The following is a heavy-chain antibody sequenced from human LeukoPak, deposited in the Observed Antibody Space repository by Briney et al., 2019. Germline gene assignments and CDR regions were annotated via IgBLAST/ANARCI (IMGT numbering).Heavy chain of an antibody. D-gene: IGHD5-12*01. CDR1: VFTFSDHA. Sequence: GGSLRLSCATSVFTFSDHALHWVRQAPGKGLQYVSAISRNGTRTFYADSVKDRFTISRDNSTKTLYLQMGSLRVEDMGVYYCVRDSFYTGYDRGFGYWGRGTLVTVSS. CDR3: VRDSFYTGYDRGFGY. V-gene: IGHV3-64*02. J-gene: IGHJ4*02. CDR2: ISRNGTRT.